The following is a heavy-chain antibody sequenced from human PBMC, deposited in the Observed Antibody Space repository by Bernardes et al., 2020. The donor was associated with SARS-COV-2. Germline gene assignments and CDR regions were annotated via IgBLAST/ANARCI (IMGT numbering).Heavy chain of an antibody. Sequence: GGSLRLSCAASGFTFSSYSFNWVRQAPGKGLEWISYIDTSSTYIYYADSVKGRFTISRDNDQNSLYVHMDSLRDEDTALYYCARDLGHDYGVTMDSWGQGTLVIVSS. J-gene: IGHJ4*02. V-gene: IGHV3-48*02. CDR3: ARDLGHDYGVTMDS. CDR2: IDTSSTYI. CDR1: GFTFSSYS. D-gene: IGHD4-17*01.